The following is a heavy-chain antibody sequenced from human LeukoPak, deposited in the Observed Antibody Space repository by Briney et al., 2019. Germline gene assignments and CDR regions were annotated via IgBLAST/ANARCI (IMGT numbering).Heavy chain of an antibody. J-gene: IGHJ4*02. Sequence: GGSLRLSCAASGFTFSTYSMNWVRQAPGKGLEWVSSISSSSSYIYYADSVKGRFTISRDNAKNSLYLQMNSLRAEDTAVYYCARDQVGGWYPAPRFDYWGQGTLVTVSS. CDR1: GFTFSTYS. V-gene: IGHV3-21*01. D-gene: IGHD6-19*01. CDR2: ISSSSSYI. CDR3: ARDQVGGWYPAPRFDY.